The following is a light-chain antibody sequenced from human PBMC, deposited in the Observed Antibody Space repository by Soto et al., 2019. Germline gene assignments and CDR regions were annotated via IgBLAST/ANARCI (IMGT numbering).Light chain of an antibody. CDR2: DVS. CDR3: SSYTSSSTLV. CDR1: SSDVGGYNY. J-gene: IGLJ1*01. Sequence: QSVLTQPASVSGSPGQSITISCTGTSSDVGGYNYVSWYQRHPGKAPKLMIYDVSNRPSGVSNRFSGSKSGNTASLTISGLQAEDEADYSCSSYTSSSTLVFGTGTKVTVL. V-gene: IGLV2-14*01.